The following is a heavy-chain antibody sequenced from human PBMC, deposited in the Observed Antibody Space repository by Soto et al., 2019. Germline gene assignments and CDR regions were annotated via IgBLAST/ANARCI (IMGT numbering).Heavy chain of an antibody. D-gene: IGHD5-18*01. J-gene: IGHJ6*02. Sequence: QVQLVQSGAEVKKPGSSVTVSCKTSGGTFSKDAINWVRQAPGQGLEWMGLLIPVFGSPIYAQKFQCRMRITADESTSTAFMDLSSLRSEDTAVYYCTRVLGYTFEPGKTRYYAMDVWGQGTTVSVSS. CDR3: TRVLGYTFEPGKTRYYAMDV. V-gene: IGHV1-69*01. CDR1: GGTFSKDA. CDR2: LIPVFGSP.